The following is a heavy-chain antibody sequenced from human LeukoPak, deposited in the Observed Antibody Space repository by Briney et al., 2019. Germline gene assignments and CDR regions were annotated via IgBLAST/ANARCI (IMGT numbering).Heavy chain of an antibody. CDR1: GFTFSSYA. CDR2: ISYDGCNK. D-gene: IGHD2-2*01. J-gene: IGHJ4*02. V-gene: IGHV3-30*10. Sequence: GGSLRLSCAASGFTFSSYAMHCVRQAPGKGLECVAGISYDGCNKYYTDAVKGRFTISRDNSKNNLHLRKNTQRTEDTAVSYDGCSKYYADSVTGRFTISRDNSKTTMYLQMNSLRAEDTAVYYCARSDYYDSSGCLGYWGQGKLVTVSS. CDR3: GCSKYYADSVTGRFTISRDNSKTTMYLQMNSLRAEDTAVYYCARSDYYDSSGCLGY.